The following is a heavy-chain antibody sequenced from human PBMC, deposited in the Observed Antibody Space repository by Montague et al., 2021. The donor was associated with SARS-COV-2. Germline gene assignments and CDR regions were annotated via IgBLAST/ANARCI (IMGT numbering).Heavy chain of an antibody. V-gene: IGHV4-39*01. CDR3: ARRVTRGAFDV. J-gene: IGHJ3*01. Sequence: SETLSLTCIVSGGSINSSTYYWAWIRQPPGKGLEWIATICYRGASWSDPSLRSRVTISADTSRNQFNLKLTSVTAADMGLYYCARRVTRGAFDVWGQGTMGTVSS. CDR2: ICYRGAS. CDR1: GGSINSSTYY. D-gene: IGHD1-1*01.